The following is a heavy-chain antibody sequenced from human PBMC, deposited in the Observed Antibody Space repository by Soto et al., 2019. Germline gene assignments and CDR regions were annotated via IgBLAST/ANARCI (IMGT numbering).Heavy chain of an antibody. D-gene: IGHD6-6*01. CDR3: VRRRGEYGLDV. CDR2: IHWNDDK. Sequence: QITLEESGATLVKPTQTLTLTCTFSGFSLSTSGVGVGWIRQAPGKALEWLAVIHWNDDKHYSPSLTTMLTITNDTPKNQVVVTMTDMDPVDTATYYGVRRRGEYGLDVWGQGTPVTVSS. J-gene: IGHJ6*02. V-gene: IGHV2-5*01. CDR1: GFSLSTSGVG.